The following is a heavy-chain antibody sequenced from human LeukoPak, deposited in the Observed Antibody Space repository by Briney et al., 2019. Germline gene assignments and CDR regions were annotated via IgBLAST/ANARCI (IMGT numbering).Heavy chain of an antibody. CDR3: ATLGSGSYYRAPYIFDY. D-gene: IGHD3-10*01. CDR1: GYTLTELS. Sequence: ASVKVSCKVSGYTLTELSMHWVRQAPGKGLEWMGGFDPEDGEIISAQKFQGRVTMTEDTSTDTAYMELSSLRSEDTAVYYCATLGSGSYYRAPYIFDYRGQGTLVTVSS. V-gene: IGHV1-24*01. CDR2: FDPEDGEI. J-gene: IGHJ4*02.